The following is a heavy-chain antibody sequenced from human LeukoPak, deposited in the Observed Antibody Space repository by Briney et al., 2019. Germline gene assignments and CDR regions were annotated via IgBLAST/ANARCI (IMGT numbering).Heavy chain of an antibody. CDR3: ARGTKRDSGSYPY. V-gene: IGHV4-39*07. Sequence: PSETLSLTCTVSGGSISSSSYYWGWIRQPPGKGLEWIGSIYYSGSTYYNPSLKSRVTISVDTSKNQFSLKLSSVTAADTAVYYCARGTKRDSGSYPYWGQGTLVTVSS. J-gene: IGHJ4*02. D-gene: IGHD1-26*01. CDR1: GGSISSSSYY. CDR2: IYYSGST.